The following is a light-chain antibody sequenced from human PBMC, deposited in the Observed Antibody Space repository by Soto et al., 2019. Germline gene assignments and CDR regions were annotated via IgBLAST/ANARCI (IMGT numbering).Light chain of an antibody. V-gene: IGLV2-8*01. Sequence: QSVLTQPPSASGSPGQSVTISCTGTSSDVGGYNYVSWYQQYPGRAPKLMIYEVTQRPSGVPDRFSGSKSGNTASLTVSGLQAGDEADYYCSSYAASNNFYFVFGGGTKLTVL. CDR1: SSDVGGYNY. CDR3: SSYAASNNFYFV. J-gene: IGLJ3*02. CDR2: EVT.